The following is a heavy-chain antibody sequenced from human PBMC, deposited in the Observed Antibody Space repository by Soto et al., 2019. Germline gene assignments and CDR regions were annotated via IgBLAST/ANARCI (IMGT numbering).Heavy chain of an antibody. V-gene: IGHV1-18*01. Sequence: QVQLVQSGPEVKKPGASVKVSCKTSGYTFTSYGISWVRQAPGQGLEWMGWITTDKGKTTYAQKFQGRVTMTTETTTSTADMELRSLRSDDTAVYYGATRSPAFDYWGQGTLVAVSS. CDR2: ITTDKGKT. CDR1: GYTFTSYG. J-gene: IGHJ4*02. CDR3: ATRSPAFDY.